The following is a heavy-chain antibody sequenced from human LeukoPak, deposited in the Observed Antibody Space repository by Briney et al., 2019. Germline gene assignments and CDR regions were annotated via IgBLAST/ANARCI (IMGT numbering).Heavy chain of an antibody. CDR1: GFTFSSYS. CDR2: ISSSSSYI. V-gene: IGHV3-21*04. Sequence: GGSLRLSCAASGFTFSSYSMNWVRQAPGKGLEWVSSISSSSSYIYYADSVKGRFTISRDNAKNSLYLQMNSLRAEDTAVYYCAKKGYYDGSGYYMYYFDHWGQGTLVTVSS. J-gene: IGHJ4*02. D-gene: IGHD3-22*01. CDR3: AKKGYYDGSGYYMYYFDH.